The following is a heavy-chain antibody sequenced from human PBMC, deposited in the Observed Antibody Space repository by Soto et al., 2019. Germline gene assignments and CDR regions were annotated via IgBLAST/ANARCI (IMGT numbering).Heavy chain of an antibody. J-gene: IGHJ5*02. CDR1: GGTFSSFA. CDR2: VIPIFGTT. V-gene: IGHV1-69*01. D-gene: IGHD6-13*01. Sequence: QVQLVQSGAEVKKPGSSVKVSCKASGGTFSSFAIIWVRQAPGQGLEWMGGVIPIFGTTDYAQKFQGRVTIIADESTSTAYMELSSLRYEDTAVYYCAREAAAGTNRFDPWGQVTLVIVSS. CDR3: AREAAAGTNRFDP.